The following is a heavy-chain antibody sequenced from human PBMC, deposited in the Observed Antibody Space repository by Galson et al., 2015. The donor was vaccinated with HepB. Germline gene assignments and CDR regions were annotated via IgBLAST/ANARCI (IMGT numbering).Heavy chain of an antibody. Sequence: SLRLSCAASGFTFSSDGMHWVRQAPGKGLEWVAVISYDGSNKYYADSVKGRFTISRDNSKNTLYLQMNSLRAEDTAVYYCAKDREVEMATIFDYWGQGTLVTVSS. CDR2: ISYDGSNK. CDR1: GFTFSSDG. J-gene: IGHJ4*02. D-gene: IGHD5-24*01. CDR3: AKDREVEMATIFDY. V-gene: IGHV3-30*18.